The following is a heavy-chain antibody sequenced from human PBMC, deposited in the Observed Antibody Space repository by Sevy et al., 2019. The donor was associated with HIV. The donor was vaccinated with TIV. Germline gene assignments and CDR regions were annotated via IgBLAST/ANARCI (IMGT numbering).Heavy chain of an antibody. CDR3: ARDKQVGAGPNDY. CDR2: ISYDGSNK. V-gene: IGHV3-30-3*01. CDR1: GFTFSSYA. Sequence: GGSLRLSCAASGFTFSSYAMHWVRQAPGKGLEWVAVISYDGSNKYYADSVKGRFTISRDNSKNTLYLQMNSLRAEDTAVYYCARDKQVGAGPNDYWGQGTLVTVS. D-gene: IGHD1-26*01. J-gene: IGHJ4*02.